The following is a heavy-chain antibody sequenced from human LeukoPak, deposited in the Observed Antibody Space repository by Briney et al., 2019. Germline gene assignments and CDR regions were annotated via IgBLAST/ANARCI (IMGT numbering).Heavy chain of an antibody. CDR2: ISGIGTST. J-gene: IGHJ4*02. D-gene: IGHD5-24*01. Sequence: GGSLRLSCAASGFAFSSYVMSWVRQAPGKGLEWVSGISGIGTSTYYAESVKGRFTISRDNSKNTLSLQMNSLRAEDTAIYYCAKVEMTTISEDYWGQGTLVTVSS. CDR1: GFAFSSYV. V-gene: IGHV3-23*01. CDR3: AKVEMTTISEDY.